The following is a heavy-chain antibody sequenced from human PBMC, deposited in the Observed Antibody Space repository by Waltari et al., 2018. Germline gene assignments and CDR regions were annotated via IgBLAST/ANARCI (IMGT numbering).Heavy chain of an antibody. CDR1: GGSISSYY. CDR2: IYYSGST. D-gene: IGHD1-20*01. CDR3: ARGYNWNDVGWFAP. J-gene: IGHJ5*02. Sequence: QVQLQESGSGLVKPSETLSLTCTVSGGSISSYYWSWIRQPPGKGLEWIGYIYYSGSTNYNPSLKSRVTISVDTSKNQFSLKLSSVTAADTAVYYCARGYNWNDVGWFAPWGQGPLGTLSS. V-gene: IGHV4-59*01.